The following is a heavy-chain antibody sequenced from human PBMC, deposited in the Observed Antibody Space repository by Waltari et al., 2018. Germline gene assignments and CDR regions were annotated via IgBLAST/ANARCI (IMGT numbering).Heavy chain of an antibody. D-gene: IGHD3-22*01. V-gene: IGHV3-74*01. Sequence: EVQLVESGGGLVQPGGSLRLSCAASGFTFSRSWMHWARQAPGKGLVWVSLIDNDGTTTDYADSVNGRFTISRDNAENTLYLRMNSLGAEDTAVYYCVRIYCESSGHKLSWGQGTLVTVSS. CDR2: IDNDGTTT. J-gene: IGHJ5*02. CDR1: GFTFSRSW. CDR3: VRIYCESSGHKLS.